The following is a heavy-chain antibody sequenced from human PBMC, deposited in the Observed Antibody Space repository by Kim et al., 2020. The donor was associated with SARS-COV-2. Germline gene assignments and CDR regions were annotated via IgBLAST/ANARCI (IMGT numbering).Heavy chain of an antibody. CDR3: ARDGDLGYCAGGSCYGRPDLDY. D-gene: IGHD2-15*01. J-gene: IGHJ4*02. CDR1: GFTFSIYN. Sequence: GGSLRLSCAASGFTFSIYNMNWVRQAPGKGLEWVSSISRSSSYMYYADSVKGRFTISRDNAKNSLYLQMNSLRAEDTAVYYCARDGDLGYCAGGSCYGRPDLDYWGQGTLVTVSS. CDR2: ISRSSSYM. V-gene: IGHV3-21*01.